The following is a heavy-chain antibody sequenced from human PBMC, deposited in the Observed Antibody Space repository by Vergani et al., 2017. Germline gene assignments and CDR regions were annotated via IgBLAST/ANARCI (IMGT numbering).Heavy chain of an antibody. CDR2: IYYSGST. CDR3: ARDNNLTGYWLGSFDY. V-gene: IGHV4-30-4*01. Sequence: QVQLQESGPGLVKPSQTLSLTCTVSGGSISSGDYYWSWIRQPPGKGLEWIGYIYYSGSTYYNPSLKSRVTISVDTSKNQFSLKLSSVTAADTAVYYCARDNNLTGYWLGSFDYWGQGTLVTVSS. J-gene: IGHJ4*02. CDR1: GGSISSGDYY. D-gene: IGHD3-9*01.